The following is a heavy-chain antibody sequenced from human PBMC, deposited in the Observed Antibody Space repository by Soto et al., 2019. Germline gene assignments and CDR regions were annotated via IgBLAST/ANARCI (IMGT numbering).Heavy chain of an antibody. J-gene: IGHJ3*02. CDR1: GGTFSSYA. Sequence: QVRLVQSGAEVKKPGSSVKVSCKASGGTFSSYAISWVRQAPGQGLEWMGGIIPIFGTANYAQKFQGRVTITADESTSTAYMELSSLRSEDTAVYYCYYYDSSGYFRSRGAFDIWGQGTMVTVSS. CDR3: YYYDSSGYFRSRGAFDI. V-gene: IGHV1-69*01. D-gene: IGHD3-22*01. CDR2: IIPIFGTA.